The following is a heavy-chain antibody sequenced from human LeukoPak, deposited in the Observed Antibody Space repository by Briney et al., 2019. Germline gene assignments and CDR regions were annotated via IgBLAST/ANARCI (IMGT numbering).Heavy chain of an antibody. V-gene: IGHV1-2*05. D-gene: IGHD6-13*01. CDR1: GYTFTGYY. CDR2: INPNSGGT. CDR3: AREEVGSSWYFYYGMDV. J-gene: IGHJ6*02. Sequence: GASVKVSCKASGYTFTGYYMHWVRQATGQGLEWMGRINPNSGGTNYAQKFQGRVTMTRDTPISTAYMELSRLSSDDTGVYYCAREEVGSSWYFYYGMDVWGQGTTVTVSS.